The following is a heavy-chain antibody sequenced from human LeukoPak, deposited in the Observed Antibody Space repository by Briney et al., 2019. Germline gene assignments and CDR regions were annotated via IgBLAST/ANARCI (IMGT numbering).Heavy chain of an antibody. J-gene: IGHJ4*02. Sequence: ASVKVSCKVSGYTLTGLSMHWVRQAPGKGLEWMGGFDPEDGETIYAQKFQGRVTMTEDTSTDTAYMELSSLRSEDTAVYYCATDLACSSTSCCLTNYWGQGTLVTVSS. CDR2: FDPEDGET. CDR1: GYTLTGLS. D-gene: IGHD2-2*01. CDR3: ATDLACSSTSCCLTNY. V-gene: IGHV1-24*01.